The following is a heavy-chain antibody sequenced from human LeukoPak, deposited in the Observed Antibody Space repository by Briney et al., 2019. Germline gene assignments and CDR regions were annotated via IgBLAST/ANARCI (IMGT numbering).Heavy chain of an antibody. J-gene: IGHJ2*01. Sequence: GGSLRLSCAVSGFNFRSHIHWVRQDPTKGLEWVAVTSFDGSHKIYGDSVKGRFTISKDNSKNSVSLQMNSLRNEDTAVYYCAKDGHSPSYRYFDLWGRTTLVAVCS. CDR2: TSFDGSHK. D-gene: IGHD6-13*01. CDR1: GFNFRSH. V-gene: IGHV3-30*18. CDR3: AKDGHSPSYRYFDL.